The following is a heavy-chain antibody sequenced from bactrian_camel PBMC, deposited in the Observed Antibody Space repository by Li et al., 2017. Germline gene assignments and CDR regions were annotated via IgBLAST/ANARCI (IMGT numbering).Heavy chain of an antibody. D-gene: IGHD1*01. CDR2: YCNDGTA. CDR3: GADWRNTPMRVGLLAMVRYIY. V-gene: IGHV3S53*01. CDR1: TGYC. Sequence: HVQLVESGGGSVQSGGSLRLSCIYVTGYCMAWFRQARATPREVVAAYCNDGTASYADSVKGRFTISRDSSKNTLYLQMENLKPEDSARFFCGADWRNTPMRVGLLAMVRYIYLGQGTQVTVS. J-gene: IGHJ4*01.